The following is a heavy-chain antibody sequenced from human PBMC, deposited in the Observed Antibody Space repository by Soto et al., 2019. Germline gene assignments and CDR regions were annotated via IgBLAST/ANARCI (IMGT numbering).Heavy chain of an antibody. V-gene: IGHV4-4*02. Sequence: PSETLSLTCAVSGGSISSSNWWSWVRQPPGKGLEWIGEIYHSGSTNYNPSLKSRVTISVDKSKNQFSLKLSSVTAADTAVYYCASRYSSSLHFDYWGQGTLVTVSS. D-gene: IGHD6-6*01. CDR3: ASRYSSSLHFDY. J-gene: IGHJ4*02. CDR2: IYHSGST. CDR1: GGSISSSNW.